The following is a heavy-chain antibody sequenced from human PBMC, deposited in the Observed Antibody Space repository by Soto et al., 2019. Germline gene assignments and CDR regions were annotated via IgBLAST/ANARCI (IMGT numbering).Heavy chain of an antibody. D-gene: IGHD2-15*01. CDR2: IYYSGST. V-gene: IGHV4-39*01. CDR1: GGSISSSSYY. CDR3: ASPYCSGGSCYSGDWFDP. Sequence: PSETLSLTCTVSGGSISSSSYYWGWIRQPPGKGLEWIGSIYYSGSTYYNPSLKSRVTISVDTSKNQFSLKLSSVTAADTAVYYCASPYCSGGSCYSGDWFDPWGQGTLVTVSS. J-gene: IGHJ5*02.